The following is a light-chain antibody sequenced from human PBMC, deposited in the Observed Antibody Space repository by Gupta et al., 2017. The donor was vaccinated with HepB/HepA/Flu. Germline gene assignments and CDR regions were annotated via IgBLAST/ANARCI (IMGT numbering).Light chain of an antibody. CDR3: AAWDDSLSGVV. J-gene: IGLJ2*01. V-gene: IGLV1-47*01. CDR2: RNN. Sequence: QSVLTQPPSASGTPGQRVTISCSGSSSNIGSNYVYWYQQLPGTAPKLRIYRNNQRPSGVPDRFSGSKSGTSAYLDISGLRSEDEADYDCAAWDDSLSGVVCGGGTKLT. CDR1: SSNIGSNY.